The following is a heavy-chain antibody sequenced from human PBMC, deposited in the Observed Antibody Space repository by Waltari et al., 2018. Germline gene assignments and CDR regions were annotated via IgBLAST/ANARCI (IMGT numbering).Heavy chain of an antibody. CDR2: IIPIFGTE. CDR1: GGTFSSYA. D-gene: IGHD3-3*01. Sequence: QVQLVQSGAEVKKPGSSVKVSCKASGGTFSSYAISWVRQAPGQGLEWMGGIIPIFGTENYEQKFQGRVTITAYESTSTAYMELSSLRSEDTAVYYCARAPSFWSGYYAYYYYGMDVWGQGTTVTVSS. V-gene: IGHV1-69*01. CDR3: ARAPSFWSGYYAYYYYGMDV. J-gene: IGHJ6*02.